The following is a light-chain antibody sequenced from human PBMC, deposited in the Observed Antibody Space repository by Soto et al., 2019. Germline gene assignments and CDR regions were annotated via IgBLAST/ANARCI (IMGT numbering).Light chain of an antibody. CDR3: ETWGSDTQV. Sequence: QSVLTQSSSASASLGSSVKLTCTLSSGHSSYIIAWHQQQPGKAPRYLMMLGGAGIHKKGSGIPDRFSGSSSGADRYLTISSLQSDDEADYYCETWGSDTQVFGGWTKLTVL. CDR1: SGHSSYI. V-gene: IGLV4-60*03. CDR2: LGGAGIH. J-gene: IGLJ2*01.